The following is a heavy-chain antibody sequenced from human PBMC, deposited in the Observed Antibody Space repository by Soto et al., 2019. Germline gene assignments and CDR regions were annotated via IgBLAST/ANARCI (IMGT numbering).Heavy chain of an antibody. CDR1: GGTFSSYA. CDR3: ARDGPKYCGGDCYSGGPYNWFDP. V-gene: IGHV1-69*13. J-gene: IGHJ5*02. Sequence: SVKVSCKASGGTFSSYAISWVRQAPGQGLEWMGGIIPIFGTANYAQKFQGRVTITADESTSTAYMELSSLRSEDTAVYYCARDGPKYCGGDCYSGGPYNWFDPWGQGTLVTVSS. D-gene: IGHD2-21*02. CDR2: IIPIFGTA.